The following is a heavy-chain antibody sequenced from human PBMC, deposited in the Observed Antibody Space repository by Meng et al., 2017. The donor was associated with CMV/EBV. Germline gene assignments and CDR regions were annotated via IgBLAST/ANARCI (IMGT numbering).Heavy chain of an antibody. Sequence: ASVKVSCKASGYTFTGYYMHWVRQAPGQGLEWMGWINPNSGGTNYAQKFQGRVTMTRDTSISTAYMELSRLRSDDTAVYYCARYNWNFDYYYGMDVWGQGTTVTVSS. J-gene: IGHJ6*02. D-gene: IGHD1-7*01. V-gene: IGHV1-2*02. CDR1: GYTFTGYY. CDR3: ARYNWNFDYYYGMDV. CDR2: INPNSGGT.